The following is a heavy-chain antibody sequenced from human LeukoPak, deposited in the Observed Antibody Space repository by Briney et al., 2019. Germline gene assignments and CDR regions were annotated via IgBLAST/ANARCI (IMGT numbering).Heavy chain of an antibody. CDR3: ARAGLEDAFDI. CDR1: GGSISSYY. V-gene: IGHV4-59*01. D-gene: IGHD6-19*01. CDR2: IYYSGST. J-gene: IGHJ3*02. Sequence: SETLSLTCTVSGGSISSYYWSWLRQPPGKGLEWIGYIYYSGSTNYNPSLKSRVTISVDTSKNQFSLKLSSVTAADTAVYYCARAGLEDAFDIWGQGTMVTVSS.